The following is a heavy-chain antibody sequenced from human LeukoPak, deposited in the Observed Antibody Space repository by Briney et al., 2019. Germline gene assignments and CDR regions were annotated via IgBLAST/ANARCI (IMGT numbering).Heavy chain of an antibody. D-gene: IGHD3-3*01. Sequence: SETLSLTCTVSGGSISSGGYYWSWIRQHPGKGLEWIGYIYYSGSTYYNPSLKSRVTISVDTSKNQFSLKLSSVTAADTAVYYCARGPYVGTTTYYDFWSRYYYYGMDVWGQGTTVTVSS. CDR2: IYYSGST. CDR1: GGSISSGGYY. V-gene: IGHV4-31*03. CDR3: ARGPYVGTTTYYDFWSRYYYYGMDV. J-gene: IGHJ6*02.